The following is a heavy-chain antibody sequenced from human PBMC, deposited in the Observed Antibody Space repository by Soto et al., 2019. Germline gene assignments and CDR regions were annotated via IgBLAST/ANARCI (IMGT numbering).Heavy chain of an antibody. CDR2: IYYSGST. D-gene: IGHD3-10*01. J-gene: IGHJ6*02. CDR1: GGSVSSGDYF. Sequence: TSETLSLTCTVSGGSVSSGDYFWSWLRQSPGKRLEWIAYIYYSGSTNYNPSLKSRATISVDTSKSQVSLTLTSMTAADAALYYCARSPNYYYYGFDVWGQGTAVTVSS. V-gene: IGHV4-61*08. CDR3: ARSPNYYYYGFDV.